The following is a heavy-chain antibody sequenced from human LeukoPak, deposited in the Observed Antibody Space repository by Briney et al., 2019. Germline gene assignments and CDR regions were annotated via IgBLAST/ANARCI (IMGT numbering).Heavy chain of an antibody. CDR3: ARGQGSSSWYFDY. Sequence: ASVKVSCKTSGYIFGHNGIGWVRQAPGQGPEWMGWISAYNGDTSYAQKFQGRVTMTRDTSTSTVYMELSSLRSEDTAVYYCARGQGSSSWYFDYWGQGTLVTVSS. D-gene: IGHD6-13*01. CDR1: GYIFGHNG. CDR2: ISAYNGDT. V-gene: IGHV1-18*01. J-gene: IGHJ4*02.